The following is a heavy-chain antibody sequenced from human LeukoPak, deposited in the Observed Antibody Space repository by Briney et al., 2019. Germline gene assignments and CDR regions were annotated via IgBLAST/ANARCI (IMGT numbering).Heavy chain of an antibody. D-gene: IGHD3-22*01. V-gene: IGHV4-59*01. Sequence: SETLSLTCTVSGGSISIYYGSCIRQPPGKGREWLGYFYYRGWTKYNPSRKSRVTISVDTSKNQFSLKLSSVTAADTAVYYCARSISGYYFSSFDYWGQGTLVTVSS. J-gene: IGHJ4*02. CDR3: ARSISGYYFSSFDY. CDR2: FYYRGWT. CDR1: GGSISIYY.